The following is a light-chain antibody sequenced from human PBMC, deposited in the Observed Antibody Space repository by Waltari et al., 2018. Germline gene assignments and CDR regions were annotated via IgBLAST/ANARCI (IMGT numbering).Light chain of an antibody. CDR2: RAS. Sequence: DIQMTQSPSSLSASVGDRVTITCRASQALSNSLAWYQHKPGKAPKVLLYRASPLERGVPSRFSGCGTGTDYTLTISSLQPEDFETYYCQQYAATPLTFGGGTKVEIK. V-gene: IGKV1-NL1*01. CDR3: QQYAATPLT. J-gene: IGKJ4*02. CDR1: QALSNS.